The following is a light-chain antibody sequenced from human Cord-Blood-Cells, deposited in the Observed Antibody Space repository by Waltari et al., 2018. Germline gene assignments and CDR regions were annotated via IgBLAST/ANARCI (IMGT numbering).Light chain of an antibody. J-gene: IGKJ4*01. CDR3: QQYGSSPLT. Sequence: EIVLTQSPGTLSLSPGERATLSCRASQSVSSSYLAWYQQKHGQAPRLLIYGASSRATGIPDRFSGSGSGTDFTLTISRLEPEDFAVYYCQQYGSSPLTFGGGPRWRSN. CDR2: GAS. V-gene: IGKV3-20*01. CDR1: QSVSSSY.